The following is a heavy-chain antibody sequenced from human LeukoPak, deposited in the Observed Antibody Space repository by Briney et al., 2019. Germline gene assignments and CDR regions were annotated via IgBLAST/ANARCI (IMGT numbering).Heavy chain of an antibody. CDR2: IRWNSGSM. CDR1: GFTFSSYA. V-gene: IGHV3-9*01. J-gene: IGHJ4*02. D-gene: IGHD3-22*01. CDR3: AKTKYYYDSSGHPYYLDY. Sequence: PGGSLRPSCAASGFTFSSYAMSWVRQAPGKGLEWGSGIRWNSGSMGYADSVKGRFTISRDNAKNSLYLQMNSLRAEDTALYYCAKTKYYYDSSGHPYYLDYWGQGTLVTVSS.